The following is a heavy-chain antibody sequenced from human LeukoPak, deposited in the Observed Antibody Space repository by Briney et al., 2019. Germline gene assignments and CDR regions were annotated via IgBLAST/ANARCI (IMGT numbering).Heavy chain of an antibody. CDR3: ARTYGDTDY. Sequence: ASVKVSCKASGYTFTGYHMHWVRQAPGQGLEWMGWINPNSGGTNYAQEFQGRVTMTRDTSISTAYMELSRLRSDDTAVYYCARTYGDTDYWGQGTLVTVSS. CDR2: INPNSGGT. V-gene: IGHV1-2*02. CDR1: GYTFTGYH. J-gene: IGHJ4*02. D-gene: IGHD4-17*01.